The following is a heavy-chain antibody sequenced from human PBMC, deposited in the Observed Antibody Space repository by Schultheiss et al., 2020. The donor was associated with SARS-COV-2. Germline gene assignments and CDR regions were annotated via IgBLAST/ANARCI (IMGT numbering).Heavy chain of an antibody. CDR3: ARDRQQYGDYGNNWFDP. J-gene: IGHJ5*02. CDR1: GGSFSGYY. V-gene: IGHV4-59*01. CDR2: IYYSGST. Sequence: SETLSLTCAVYGGSFSGYYWSWIRQPPGKGLEWIGYIYYSGSTNYNPSLKSRVTISVDTSKNQFSLKLSSVTAADTAVYYCARDRQQYGDYGNNWFDPWGQGALVTVSS. D-gene: IGHD4-17*01.